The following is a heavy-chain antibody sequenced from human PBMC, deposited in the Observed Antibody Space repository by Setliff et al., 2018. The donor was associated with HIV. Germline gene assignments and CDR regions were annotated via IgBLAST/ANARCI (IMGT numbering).Heavy chain of an antibody. CDR3: ARGTAYYNFWSGYSQDYYYYMDV. V-gene: IGHV4-34*01. J-gene: IGHJ6*03. CDR2: INHSGST. Sequence: SETLSLTCAVYGGSFSGYYWSWIRQSPGKGLEWIGEINHSGSTKYNPSPKSRVTISVDTSKNQFSLKLSSVTAADTAVYYCARGTAYYNFWSGYSQDYYYYMDVWGKGTTVTVSS. CDR1: GGSFSGYY. D-gene: IGHD3-3*01.